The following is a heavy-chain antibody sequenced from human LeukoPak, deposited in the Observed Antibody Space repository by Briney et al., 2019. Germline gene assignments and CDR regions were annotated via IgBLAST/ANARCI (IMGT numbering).Heavy chain of an antibody. CDR3: ARGLNWNYVRHLDY. D-gene: IGHD1-7*01. J-gene: IGHJ4*02. V-gene: IGHV3-33*01. Sequence: GRSLRLSCAASGFTFSSYGMHWVRQAPGKGLEWVAVIWYDGSNKYYADSVKGRLIISRDNSKNTLYLQMNSLRAEDTAVYYCARGLNWNYVRHLDYWGQGTLVTVSS. CDR1: GFTFSSYG. CDR2: IWYDGSNK.